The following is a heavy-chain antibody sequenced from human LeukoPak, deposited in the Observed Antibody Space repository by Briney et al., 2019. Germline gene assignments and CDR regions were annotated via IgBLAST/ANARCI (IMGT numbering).Heavy chain of an antibody. V-gene: IGHV3-23*01. Sequence: GGSLRLSCAASGFTFSSYAMSWVRQAPGTGPEWVSGISGSGGGTYNADSVKGRFTISRDSFKNTLYLQMDSLRVEDTAVYYCAKSHMGARSSGTYAMDVWGQGTTVTVSS. D-gene: IGHD6-19*01. CDR1: GFTFSSYA. J-gene: IGHJ6*02. CDR3: AKSHMGARSSGTYAMDV. CDR2: ISGSGGGT.